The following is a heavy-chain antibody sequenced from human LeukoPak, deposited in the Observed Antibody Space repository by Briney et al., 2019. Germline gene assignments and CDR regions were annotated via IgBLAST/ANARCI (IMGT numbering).Heavy chain of an antibody. J-gene: IGHJ4*02. CDR1: GFTFDDCA. CDR3: ARAPQSSSSCCRRDYFDY. Sequence: PGRSLRLSCAASGFTFDDCAMHWVRQAPGKGLEWVSGISWNSGSIGYADSVKGRFTISRDNSKNTLYLQMNSLRAEDTAVYYCARAPQSSSSCCRRDYFDYWGQGTLVTVSS. D-gene: IGHD6-13*01. V-gene: IGHV3-9*01. CDR2: ISWNSGSI.